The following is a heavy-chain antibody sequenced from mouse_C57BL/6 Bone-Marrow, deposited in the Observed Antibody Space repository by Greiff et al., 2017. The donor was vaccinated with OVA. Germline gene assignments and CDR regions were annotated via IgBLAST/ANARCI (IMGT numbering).Heavy chain of an antibody. V-gene: IGHV1-61*01. J-gene: IGHJ2*01. CDR1: GYTFTSYW. D-gene: IGHD1-1*01. CDR3: ARILPPYFDD. Sequence: QVQLQQPGAELVRPGSSVKLSCKASGYTFTSYWMDWVKQRPGQGLEWIGNIYPSDSETNYNQKFKDKATLTVDKSSSTAYMQLSSLTSEDSAVYYCARILPPYFDDWGQGTTRTVSS. CDR2: IYPSDSET.